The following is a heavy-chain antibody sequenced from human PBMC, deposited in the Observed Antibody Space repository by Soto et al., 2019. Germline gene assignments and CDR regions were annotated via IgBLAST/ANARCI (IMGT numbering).Heavy chain of an antibody. CDR2: ISNSGNTI. CDR3: ARDIDNRDYYYGLDV. D-gene: IGHD1-20*01. V-gene: IGHV3-48*03. J-gene: IGHJ6*02. CDR1: GFVFKNYE. Sequence: GSLRLSCVASGFVFKNYEMNWVRQAPGKGLEWISYISNSGNTIYVADSMRGRFTISRDNANNSLFLQMNSLRADDTAVYYCARDIDNRDYYYGLDVWGQGTTVTVSS.